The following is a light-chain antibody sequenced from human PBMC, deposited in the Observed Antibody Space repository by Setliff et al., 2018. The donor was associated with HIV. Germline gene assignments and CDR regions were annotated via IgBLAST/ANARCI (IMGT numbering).Light chain of an antibody. CDR3: CSYARISTYV. Sequence: QSALTQPASVSGSPEQSITISCTGTSSDVGSYNLVSWYQQHPGKAPKLIISEVTKRPSGISNRFSGSTSGNTASLTISGLQAEDEADYYCCSYARISTYVFGTGTKVTVL. V-gene: IGLV2-23*02. CDR1: SSDVGSYNL. CDR2: EVT. J-gene: IGLJ1*01.